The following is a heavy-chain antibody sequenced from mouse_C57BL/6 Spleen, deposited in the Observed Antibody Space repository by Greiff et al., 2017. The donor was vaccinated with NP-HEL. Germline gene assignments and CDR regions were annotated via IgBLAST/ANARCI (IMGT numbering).Heavy chain of an antibody. CDR3: AREGNYYGRILDY. D-gene: IGHD1-1*01. CDR2: INPSSGYT. V-gene: IGHV1-4*01. Sequence: LQESGAELARPGASVKMSCKASGYTFTSYTMHWVKQRPGQGLEWIGYINPSSGYTKYNQKFKDKATLTADKSSSTAYMQLSSLTSEDSAVYYCAREGNYYGRILDYWGQGTTLTVSS. J-gene: IGHJ2*01. CDR1: GYTFTSYT.